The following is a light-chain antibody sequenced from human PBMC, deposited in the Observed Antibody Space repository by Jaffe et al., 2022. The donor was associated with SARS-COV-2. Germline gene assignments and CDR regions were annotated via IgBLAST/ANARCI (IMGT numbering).Light chain of an antibody. CDR1: SSDIGHNDY. Sequence: QSALTQPASVSGSPGQSITISCVGTSSDIGHNDYVSWYQQYPGKAPRLMIYEVANRPSGVPDRFSGSMSGNTASLTISGLQAEDEADYYCSSYPRSSIRVFGTGTKVTVL. V-gene: IGLV2-14*01. J-gene: IGLJ1*01. CDR2: EVA. CDR3: SSYPRSSIRV.